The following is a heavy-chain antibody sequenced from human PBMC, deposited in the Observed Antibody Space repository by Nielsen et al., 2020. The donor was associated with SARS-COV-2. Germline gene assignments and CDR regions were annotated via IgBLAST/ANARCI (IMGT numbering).Heavy chain of an antibody. V-gene: IGHV3-33*06. J-gene: IGHJ4*02. D-gene: IGHD5/OR15-5a*01. CDR3: AKDLGPDAGYTVFNDYFDN. Sequence: SLRLSCAASGFTFDDYAMHWVRQAPGEGLEWVAVMWADGATEHYAESVKGRFTVSRDASKNTVYLQMNSLRAADSAVYYCAKDLGPDAGYTVFNDYFDNWGQGTLVTVSS. CDR1: GFTFDDYA. CDR2: MWADGATE.